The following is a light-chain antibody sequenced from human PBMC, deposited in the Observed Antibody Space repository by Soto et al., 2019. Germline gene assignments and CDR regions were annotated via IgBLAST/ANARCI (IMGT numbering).Light chain of an antibody. CDR2: AAS. J-gene: IGKJ4*01. Sequence: AIRMTQSPSSLSASTGDRVTITCRASQGISSYLAWYQQKPGKAPKLLIYAASTLQSGVPSRFSGSGSGTDFTLTISSLQPEDFATYYCQQLNSYPLTFGGGTKWIS. V-gene: IGKV1-8*01. CDR3: QQLNSYPLT. CDR1: QGISSY.